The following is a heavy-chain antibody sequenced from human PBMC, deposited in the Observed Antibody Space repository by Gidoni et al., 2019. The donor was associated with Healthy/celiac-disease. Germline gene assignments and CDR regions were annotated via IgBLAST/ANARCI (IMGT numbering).Heavy chain of an antibody. V-gene: IGHV3-30-3*01. J-gene: IGHJ3*02. D-gene: IGHD2-15*01. CDR2: ISYDGSNK. CDR3: ARDLVGRADRAFDI. Sequence: QVQLVESGGGVVQPGRSLRLSCAASGFPFSSYAMHWVRQAPGKGLGWVAVISYDGSNKYYADSVKGRFTISRDNSKNTLYLQMNSLRAEDTAVYYCARDLVGRADRAFDIWGQGTMVTVSS. CDR1: GFPFSSYA.